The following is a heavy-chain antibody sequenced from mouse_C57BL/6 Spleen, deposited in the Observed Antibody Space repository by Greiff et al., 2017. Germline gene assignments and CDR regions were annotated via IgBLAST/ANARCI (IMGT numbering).Heavy chain of an antibody. CDR2: IYPGNSDT. D-gene: IGHD2-1*01. CDR1: GYTFTSYW. CDR3: TTIYYGNYTWFAY. J-gene: IGHJ3*01. Sequence: EVQLQQSGTVLARPGASVKMSCKTSGYTFTSYWMHWVKPRPGQGLEWIGAIYPGNSDTSYNQKFKGKAKLTAVTSASTAYMELSSLTNEDSAVYYCTTIYYGNYTWFAYWGQGTLVTVAA. V-gene: IGHV1-5*01.